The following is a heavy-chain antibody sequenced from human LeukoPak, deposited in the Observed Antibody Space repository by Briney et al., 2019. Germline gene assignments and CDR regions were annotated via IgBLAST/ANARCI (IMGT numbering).Heavy chain of an antibody. J-gene: IGHJ6*02. CDR1: GFTFSSYG. D-gene: IGHD2-21*02. Sequence: GGSLRHSCAASGFTFSSYGMHWVRQAPGKGLEWVAVISYDGSNKYYADSVKGRFTISRDNSKNTLYLQMNSLRAEDTAVYYCAKDLGDSEEDFDYYYGMDVWGQGTTVTVSS. CDR3: AKDLGDSEEDFDYYYGMDV. V-gene: IGHV3-30*18. CDR2: ISYDGSNK.